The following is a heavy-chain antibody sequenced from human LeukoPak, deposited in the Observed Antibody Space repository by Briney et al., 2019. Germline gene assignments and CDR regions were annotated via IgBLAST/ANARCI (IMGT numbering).Heavy chain of an antibody. D-gene: IGHD3-3*01. CDR3: GDSFGVVNPFDY. CDR2: ISSTSSIK. Sequence: GGSLRLSCAASGFTFSSYSMDWVRQAPGKGLEWVSYISSTSSIKYYADSVKGRFTISRDNAKNSLYLQMSSLRAEDTAVYYCGDSFGVVNPFDYWGQGTLVTVSS. J-gene: IGHJ4*02. V-gene: IGHV3-48*01. CDR1: GFTFSSYS.